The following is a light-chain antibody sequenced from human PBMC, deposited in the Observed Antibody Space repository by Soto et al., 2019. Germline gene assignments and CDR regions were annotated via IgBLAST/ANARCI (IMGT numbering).Light chain of an antibody. V-gene: IGKV3-20*01. CDR3: QQYNRSPRT. J-gene: IGKJ2*01. CDR1: QSGGSS. Sequence: DIVLTQSPGTPSLSRGETATLSCRARQSGGSSLAWYQQKSGQAPRLLIYPTSSRAAGIPDRFSGSGSGTDFTLTISTLEPEDFAVYYCQQYNRSPRTFGQGTKLEIK. CDR2: PTS.